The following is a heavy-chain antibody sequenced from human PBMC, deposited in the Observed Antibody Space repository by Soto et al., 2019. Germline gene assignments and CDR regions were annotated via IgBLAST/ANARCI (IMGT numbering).Heavy chain of an antibody. D-gene: IGHD6-13*01. CDR1: GYTFSNYG. CDR2: ISLYSDGT. CDR3: ARVLGYASRWWRHSAFVI. V-gene: IGHV1-18*01. J-gene: IGHJ3*02. Sequence: ASVKVSSTTSGYTFSNYGITWVRQAPGQPLEWLGLISLYSDGTNYAQMFQGRVTITTDTSTSTAYMELRILTSDDTAVYYCARVLGYASRWWRHSAFVIWGQGTMVTVSS.